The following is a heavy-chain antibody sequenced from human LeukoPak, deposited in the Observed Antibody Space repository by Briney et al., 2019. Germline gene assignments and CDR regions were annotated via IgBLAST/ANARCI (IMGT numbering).Heavy chain of an antibody. CDR2: ISYDGSNK. CDR1: GFTFSSYA. J-gene: IGHJ4*02. D-gene: IGHD5-18*01. Sequence: PGGSLRLSCAASGFTFSSYAMHWVRQAPGKGLEWVAVISYDGSNKYYADSVKGRFTISRDNSKNTLYLQMNSLRAEDTAVYYCARDRRTAMPTHYFDYWGQGTLVTVSS. V-gene: IGHV3-30-3*01. CDR3: ARDRRTAMPTHYFDY.